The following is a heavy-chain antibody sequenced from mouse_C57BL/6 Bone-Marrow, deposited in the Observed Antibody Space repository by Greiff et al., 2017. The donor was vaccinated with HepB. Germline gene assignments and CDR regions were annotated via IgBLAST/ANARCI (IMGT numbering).Heavy chain of an antibody. J-gene: IGHJ1*03. CDR1: GFSFNTYA. Sequence: EVKLEESGGGLVQPKGSLKLSCAASGFSFNTYAMNWVRQAPGKGLEWVARIRSKSNNYATYYADSVKDRFTISRDDSESMLYLQMNNLKTEDTAMYYCGRQDYGSSYRWYFDVWGTGTTVTVSS. V-gene: IGHV10-1*01. D-gene: IGHD1-1*01. CDR3: GRQDYGSSYRWYFDV. CDR2: IRSKSNNYAT.